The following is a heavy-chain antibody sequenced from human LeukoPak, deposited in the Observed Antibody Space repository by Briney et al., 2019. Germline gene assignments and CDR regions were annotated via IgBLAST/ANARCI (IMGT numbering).Heavy chain of an antibody. CDR2: INPSGGST. CDR1: GYTFTSYY. Sequence: GASVKVSCKASGYTFTSYYMHWVRQAPGQGLEWMGIINPSGGSTSYAQKFQGRVTMTRDTSTSTVYMELSSLRSEDTAVYYCARGGTQRNWNYGGDLGYWGQGTLVTVSS. CDR3: ARGGTQRNWNYGGDLGY. V-gene: IGHV1-46*01. J-gene: IGHJ4*02. D-gene: IGHD1-7*01.